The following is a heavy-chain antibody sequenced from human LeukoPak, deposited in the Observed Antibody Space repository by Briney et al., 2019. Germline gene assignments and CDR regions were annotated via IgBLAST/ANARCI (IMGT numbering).Heavy chain of an antibody. CDR3: AREAMVRGVPDAFDI. CDR2: IKQDGIEK. CDR1: GFTVSSNY. D-gene: IGHD3-10*01. Sequence: GSLRLSCAASGFTVSSNYMSWVRQAPGKGLEWVANIKQDGIEKYFVDSVKGRFAISRDNAKNSLYLQMNNLRAEDTAVYYCAREAMVRGVPDAFDIWGQGTVVTVSS. V-gene: IGHV3-7*01. J-gene: IGHJ3*02.